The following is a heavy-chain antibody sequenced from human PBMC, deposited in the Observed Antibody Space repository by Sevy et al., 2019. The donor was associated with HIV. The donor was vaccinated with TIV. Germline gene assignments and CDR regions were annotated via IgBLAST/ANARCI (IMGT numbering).Heavy chain of an antibody. V-gene: IGHV4-34*01. Sequence: SETLSLTCAVSGGSFSGYFWNWIRQSPGKGLEWIGEINHTGSLKYNPSLKSRVTISVDASKSQLSLHLRSVTAADTAVYYCARGRQAYVGVVPSSVPFDYWGRGTLVTVS. D-gene: IGHD2-2*01. CDR1: GGSFSGYF. CDR3: ARGRQAYVGVVPSSVPFDY. CDR2: INHTGSL. J-gene: IGHJ4*02.